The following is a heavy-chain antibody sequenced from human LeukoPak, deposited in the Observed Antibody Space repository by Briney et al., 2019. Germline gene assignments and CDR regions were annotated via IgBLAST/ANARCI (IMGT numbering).Heavy chain of an antibody. CDR2: IYTSGST. CDR3: AREGQQLVSYFQH. V-gene: IGHV4-4*07. D-gene: IGHD6-13*01. J-gene: IGHJ1*01. CDR1: SGSISSYY. Sequence: PSETLSLTCTVSSGSISSYYWSWIRQPAGKGLEWIGRIYTSGSTNYNPSLKSRVTMSVDTSKNQFSLKLSSVTAADTAVYYCAREGQQLVSYFQHWGQGTLVTVSS.